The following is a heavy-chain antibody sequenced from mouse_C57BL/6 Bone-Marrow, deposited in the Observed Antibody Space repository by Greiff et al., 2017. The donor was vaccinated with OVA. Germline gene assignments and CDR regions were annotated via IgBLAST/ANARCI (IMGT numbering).Heavy chain of an antibody. D-gene: IGHD1-1*01. CDR1: GFNIKNTY. J-gene: IGHJ4*01. CDR2: IDPANDNT. CDR3: ARGNFGSSFYAMDY. V-gene: IGHV14-3*01. Sequence: EVQLKESVAELVRPGASVKLSCTASGFNIKNTYMHWVKQRPEQGLEWIGRIDPANDNTTYAPKFQGKATMTADTSSNTAYLQLSSLSSEDTAVYCCARGNFGSSFYAMDYWGQGTSVTVSS.